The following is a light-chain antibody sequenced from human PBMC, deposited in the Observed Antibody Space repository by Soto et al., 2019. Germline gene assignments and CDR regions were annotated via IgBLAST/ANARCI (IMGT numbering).Light chain of an antibody. CDR3: HQYGSSPYT. CDR2: GAS. J-gene: IGKJ2*01. CDR1: QSVSTSY. Sequence: EIVLTQSPGTLSLSPGERATLSCRASQSVSTSYLAWYQQKPGQAPRLLIYGASSRATGITERFSGSGSGTDFTLTISRLEPEDFAVYYCHQYGSSPYTFGQGTKLEIK. V-gene: IGKV3-20*01.